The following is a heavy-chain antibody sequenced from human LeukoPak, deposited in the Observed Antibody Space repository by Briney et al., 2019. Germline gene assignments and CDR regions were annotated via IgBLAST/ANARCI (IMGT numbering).Heavy chain of an antibody. Sequence: NASETLSLTCTVSGGSVSSGSYYWSWVRQPPGKGLEWIGYIYYSGSTNYNPSLKSRVTISVDTSKNQFSLKLSSVTAADTAVYYCARRTTGTTQGAFDIWGQGTMVTVSS. CDR1: GGSVSSGSYY. CDR3: ARRTTGTTQGAFDI. D-gene: IGHD1-1*01. J-gene: IGHJ3*02. V-gene: IGHV4-61*01. CDR2: IYYSGST.